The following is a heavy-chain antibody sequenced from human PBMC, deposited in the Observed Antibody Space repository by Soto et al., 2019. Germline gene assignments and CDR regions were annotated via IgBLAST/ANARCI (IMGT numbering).Heavy chain of an antibody. CDR1: GFTFSDHY. CDR2: SSNSGSFT. J-gene: IGHJ4*02. CDR3: VRSGDNYNLLDY. V-gene: IGHV3-11*06. Sequence: GGSLRLSCAASGFTFSDHYMSWIRQAPGKGLEWIGYSSNSGSFTRYADSVKGRFSISRDNAKNSLYLQINSLRGDDTATYFCVRSGDNYNLLDYWGQGTPVTVS. D-gene: IGHD1-1*01.